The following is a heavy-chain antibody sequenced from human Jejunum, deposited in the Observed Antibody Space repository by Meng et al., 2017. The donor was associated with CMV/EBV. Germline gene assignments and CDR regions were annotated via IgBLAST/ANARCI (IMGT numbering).Heavy chain of an antibody. CDR2: IDPNTGNP. CDR3: ARDSPLDGYSLLDY. D-gene: IGHD5-24*01. J-gene: IGHJ4*02. CDR1: GYTFTSYA. V-gene: IGHV7-4-1*02. Sequence: QLLLLPSGSDWTQPGAAVKVSYRPSGYTFTSYAINWVRQAPGQGPDWMGWIDPNTGNPTYDQGFTGRFVFSLDTSVSTAYLQINSLRADDTAVYYCARDSPLDGYSLLDYWGQGTLVTVSS.